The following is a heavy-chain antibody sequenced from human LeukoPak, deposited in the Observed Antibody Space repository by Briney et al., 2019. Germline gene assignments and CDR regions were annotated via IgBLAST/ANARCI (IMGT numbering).Heavy chain of an antibody. CDR3: ARAFYYDIIGGEGMDV. D-gene: IGHD3-22*01. Sequence: GGSLRLSCAASGFTVSSNYMSWVRQAPGKGLEWVSVIYSGGSTYYADSVKGRFTISRDNSKNTLYLQMNSLRAEDTAVYYCARAFYYDIIGGEGMDVWGQGTTVTVSS. CDR2: IYSGGST. J-gene: IGHJ6*02. V-gene: IGHV3-53*01. CDR1: GFTVSSNY.